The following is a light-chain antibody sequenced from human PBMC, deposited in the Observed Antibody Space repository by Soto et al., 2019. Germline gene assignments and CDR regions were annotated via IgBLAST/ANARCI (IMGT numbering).Light chain of an antibody. Sequence: EIVMTQSPATLSVSPGEGATLSFSASQSVSSKLAWYQQKPGQAPRLLIYGASTRATDVPDRFSGSGSGADFTLSISRLEPEDFAVYYCQQYGSSPPRTFGQGTKVDI. V-gene: IGKV3-20*01. CDR3: QQYGSSPPRT. CDR2: GAS. CDR1: QSVSSK. J-gene: IGKJ1*01.